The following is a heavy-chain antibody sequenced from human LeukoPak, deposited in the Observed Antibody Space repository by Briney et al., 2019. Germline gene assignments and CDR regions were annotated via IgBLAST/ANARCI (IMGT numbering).Heavy chain of an antibody. D-gene: IGHD3-22*01. V-gene: IGHV3-7*01. CDR2: VKEDDSEI. CDR1: GFLFSKYW. CDR3: ARDHHRRLYDSQARDTFDI. J-gene: IGHJ3*02. Sequence: GGSLRLSCAASGFLFSKYWMTWVRQAPGKGLEWVANVKEDDSEIYYVESVKGRFTISRDNAKNSLYLQMTSLRAEDTAVYYCARDHHRRLYDSQARDTFDIWGQGTMVTVSS.